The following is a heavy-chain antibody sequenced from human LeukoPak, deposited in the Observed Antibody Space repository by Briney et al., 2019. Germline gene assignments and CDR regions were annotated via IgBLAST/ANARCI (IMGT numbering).Heavy chain of an antibody. J-gene: IGHJ4*02. D-gene: IGHD4-17*01. V-gene: IGHV3-48*04. CDR3: ARYHYGSLYFDY. CDR2: ISTTSSTT. Sequence: GRSLRLSCAASGFTFSSYDMHWVRQAPGKGLEWVSFISTTSSTTYYADSLKGRFTISRDNAKNSLYLQMNSLRAEDTAVYYCARYHYGSLYFDYWGQGTLVTVSS. CDR1: GFTFSSYD.